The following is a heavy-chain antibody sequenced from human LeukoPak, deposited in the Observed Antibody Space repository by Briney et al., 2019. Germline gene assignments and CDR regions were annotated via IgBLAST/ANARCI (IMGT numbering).Heavy chain of an antibody. CDR3: ARDSREMTTVATTLDY. CDR2: LSYDGSNK. J-gene: IGHJ4*02. V-gene: IGHV3-30*03. Sequence: GGSLRLSCAASGFTFSSYGMHWVRQAPGKGLEWVAVLSYDGSNKYYADSVKDRFTISRDNSKNTLYLQMNSLRAEDTAVYYCARDSREMTTVATTLDYWGQGTLVTVSS. D-gene: IGHD4-17*01. CDR1: GFTFSSYG.